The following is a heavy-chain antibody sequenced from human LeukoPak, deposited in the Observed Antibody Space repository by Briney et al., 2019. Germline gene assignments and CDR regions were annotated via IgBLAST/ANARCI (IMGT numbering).Heavy chain of an antibody. CDR3: ARDGILEHCVVRYFDY. CDR2: ISAYNGNT. Sequence: EASVKVSCKASGYTFTSYGISWVRQAPGQGLEWMGWISAYNGNTNYAQKLQGRVTMTTDTSTSTAYMELRSLRSDDTAVYYCARDGILEHCVVRYFDYWGQGTLVTVSS. V-gene: IGHV1-18*01. CDR1: GYTFTSYG. D-gene: IGHD2/OR15-2a*01. J-gene: IGHJ4*02.